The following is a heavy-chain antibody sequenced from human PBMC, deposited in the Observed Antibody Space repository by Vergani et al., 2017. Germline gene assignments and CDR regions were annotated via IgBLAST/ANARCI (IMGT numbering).Heavy chain of an antibody. D-gene: IGHD3-10*01. CDR3: ARSNPRGYYGSGSLDY. V-gene: IGHV1-69*13. CDR2: IIPIFGTA. J-gene: IGHJ4*02. Sequence: QVQLVQSGAEVKKPGASVKVSCKVSGYTLTELSMHWVRQAPGKGLEWMGGIIPIFGTANYAQKFQGRVTITADESTSTAYMELSSLRSEDTAVYYCARSNPRGYYGSGSLDYWGQGTLVTVSS. CDR1: GYTLTELS.